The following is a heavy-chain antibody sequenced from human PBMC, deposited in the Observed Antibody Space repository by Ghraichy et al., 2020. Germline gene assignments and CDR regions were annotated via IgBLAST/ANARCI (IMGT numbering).Heavy chain of an antibody. J-gene: IGHJ1*01. D-gene: IGHD1-26*01. Sequence: GGYLRLSCAASGFDVSGSYMSWVRQAPGKGLEWVSVFYPDGTTYYADSVKGRFTISRDNSKSTVSLQLNSLRAEDTALYYCAREVGNPRGPWGDWGQGTLVAVSP. CDR3: AREVGNPRGPWGD. CDR1: GFDVSGSY. CDR2: FYPDGTT. V-gene: IGHV3-66*01.